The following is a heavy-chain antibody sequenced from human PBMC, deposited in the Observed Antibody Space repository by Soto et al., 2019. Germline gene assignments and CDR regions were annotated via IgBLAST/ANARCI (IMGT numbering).Heavy chain of an antibody. CDR2: ISYDGSNK. CDR1: VFTFSSYG. D-gene: IGHD3-22*01. V-gene: IGHV3-30*18. J-gene: IGHJ4*02. CDR3: AKSQFTMLVDFEY. Sequence: VGSLRLSCASSVFTFSSYGMHCVRHSPGKGLEWVAVISYDGSNKYYADSVKGRFTISRDNSKNTLYLQMNSLRAEDTAVYYCAKSQFTMLVDFEYWGQGTLVTVSS.